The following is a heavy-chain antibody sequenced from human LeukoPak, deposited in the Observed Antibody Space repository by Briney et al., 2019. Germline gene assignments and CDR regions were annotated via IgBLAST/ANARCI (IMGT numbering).Heavy chain of an antibody. CDR2: IRYDGNDK. D-gene: IGHD2-21*01. V-gene: IGHV3-30*02. J-gene: IGHJ6*03. Sequence: GGSLRLSCAASGFMFRGCGMHWVRQAPGKGLEWVAFIRYDGNDKQYADSVKGRFTISRDNSKNTLYLQMNSLRTEDTAVYYCAKDERVILTNMDVWGKGTTVTISS. CDR3: AKDERVILTNMDV. CDR1: GFMFRGCG.